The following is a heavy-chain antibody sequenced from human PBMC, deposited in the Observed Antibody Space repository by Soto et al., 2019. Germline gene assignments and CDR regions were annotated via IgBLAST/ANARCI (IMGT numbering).Heavy chain of an antibody. CDR2: ISSNGGST. Sequence: PGGSLRLSCAASGFTFIRYAMHWVRQAPWKGLEYVSAISSNGGSTYYANSVKGRFTISRDNSKNTLYLQMGSLRAEDMAVYYCARGQYQLLCSLYTPIAAAGNNWFDPWGQGT. CDR1: GFTFIRYA. V-gene: IGHV3-64*01. CDR3: ARGQYQLLCSLYTPIAAAGNNWFDP. J-gene: IGHJ5*02. D-gene: IGHD2-2*01.